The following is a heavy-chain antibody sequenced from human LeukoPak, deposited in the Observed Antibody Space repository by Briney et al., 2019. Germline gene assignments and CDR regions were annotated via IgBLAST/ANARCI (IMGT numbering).Heavy chain of an antibody. D-gene: IGHD6-13*01. Sequence: SETLSLTCTVSGYSISSGYYWGWIRQPPGKGLEWIGSIYHSGSTYYNPSLKSRVTISVDTSKNQFSLKLSSVTAADTAVYYCASGVAAAGTLGVGWFDPWGQGTLVTVSS. V-gene: IGHV4-38-2*02. CDR2: IYHSGST. CDR3: ASGVAAAGTLGVGWFDP. J-gene: IGHJ5*02. CDR1: GYSISSGYY.